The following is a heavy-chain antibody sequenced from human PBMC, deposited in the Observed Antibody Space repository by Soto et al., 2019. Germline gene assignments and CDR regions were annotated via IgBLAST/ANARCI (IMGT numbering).Heavy chain of an antibody. CDR1: GGSFSGYY. V-gene: IGHV4-34*01. D-gene: IGHD3-3*01. J-gene: IGHJ4*02. Sequence: KPSETLSLTCAVYGGSFSGYYWSWIRQPPGKGLEWIGEINHSGSTNYNPSLKSRVTISVDTSKNQFSLKLSSVTAADTAVYYCARGREQFGVVIRRFDYWGQGTLVTVSS. CDR3: ARGREQFGVVIRRFDY. CDR2: INHSGST.